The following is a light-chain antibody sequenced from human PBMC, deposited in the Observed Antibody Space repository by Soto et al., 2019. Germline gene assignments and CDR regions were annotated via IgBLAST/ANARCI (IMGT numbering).Light chain of an antibody. CDR1: QSVASSY. V-gene: IGKV3-20*01. J-gene: IGKJ2*01. CDR3: QQYGSSSYT. Sequence: EIVSTQSPGTLSLSPGEGATLSCRASQSVASSYLAWYQQKPGQAPRLLIYGASNRATGIPDRFSGGGSGTDFTLTISRLEPEDFAVYYCQQYGSSSYTFGQGTKLEIK. CDR2: GAS.